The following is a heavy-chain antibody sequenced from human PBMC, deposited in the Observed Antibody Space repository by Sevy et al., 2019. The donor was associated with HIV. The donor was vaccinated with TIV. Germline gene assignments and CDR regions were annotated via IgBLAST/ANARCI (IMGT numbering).Heavy chain of an antibody. V-gene: IGHV4-34*01. Sequence: SETLSLTCAVYGGSFSGYYWSWIRQPPGKGLEWIGEINHSGSTNYNPSLKSRVTISVDTSKNQFSQKLSSVTAADTAVYYCARVLPSIAARRGYYYYYMDVWGKGTTVTVSS. J-gene: IGHJ6*03. CDR1: GGSFSGYY. D-gene: IGHD6-6*01. CDR2: INHSGST. CDR3: ARVLPSIAARRGYYYYYMDV.